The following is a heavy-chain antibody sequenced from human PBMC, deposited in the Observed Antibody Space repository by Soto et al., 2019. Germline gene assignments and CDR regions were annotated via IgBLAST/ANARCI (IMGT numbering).Heavy chain of an antibody. J-gene: IGHJ5*02. Sequence: QITLKESGPTLVKPTQTLTLTCTFSGFSLKTGGAGVGWIRQPPGKALEWLALIYWNEDKRYSPSLKSRLTITKDTSKNQVVLSMTNMDPVDTATYYCAHRGYDDYPRDNWFDPWGQGTLVTVSS. V-gene: IGHV2-5*01. CDR1: GFSLKTGGAG. D-gene: IGHD4-17*01. CDR2: IYWNEDK. CDR3: AHRGYDDYPRDNWFDP.